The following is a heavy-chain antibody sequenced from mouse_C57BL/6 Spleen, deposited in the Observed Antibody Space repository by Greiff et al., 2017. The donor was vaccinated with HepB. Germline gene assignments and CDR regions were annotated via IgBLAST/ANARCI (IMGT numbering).Heavy chain of an antibody. D-gene: IGHD2-2*01. CDR2: IWSDGST. CDR3: ARHGGYDGYFDV. CDR1: GFSLTSYG. V-gene: IGHV2-6-1*01. J-gene: IGHJ1*03. Sequence: VMLVESGPGLVAPSQSLSITCTVSGFSLTSYGVHGVRKPPGKGLKWLVVIWSDGSTTYNTALKSRLSISKANSKSQVVLKMNSLQTDDTAMYYCARHGGYDGYFDVWGTGTTVAVSS.